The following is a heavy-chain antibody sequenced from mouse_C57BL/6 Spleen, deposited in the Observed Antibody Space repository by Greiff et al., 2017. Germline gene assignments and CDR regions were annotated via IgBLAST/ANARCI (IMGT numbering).Heavy chain of an antibody. CDR1: GFSLTSYG. CDR2: IWRGGST. J-gene: IGHJ4*01. V-gene: IGHV2-5*01. Sequence: QVQLQQSGPGLVQPSQSLSITCTVSGFSLTSYGVHWVRQSPGKGLEWLGVIWRGGSTDYTAAFMSRLSITKDNPKSQVFFKMNSLQADDTAIYYCAKNEKIHYYAMDYWGQGTSVTVAS. CDR3: AKNEKIHYYAMDY.